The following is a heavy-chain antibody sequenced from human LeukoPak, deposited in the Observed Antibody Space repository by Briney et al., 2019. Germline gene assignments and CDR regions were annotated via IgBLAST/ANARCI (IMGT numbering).Heavy chain of an antibody. J-gene: IGHJ4*02. Sequence: GGSLRLSCAASGFAFSSYAMSWVRQAPGNGLEWVSAISGSGGDTFYADSVKGRFTISRDNSKNTLCLQMNSLRAEDTAVYYCAKFEGYCSSSCSSKPTGWYFDYWGQGTLVTVPS. CDR2: ISGSGGDT. CDR1: GFAFSSYA. D-gene: IGHD2-2*01. V-gene: IGHV3-23*01. CDR3: AKFEGYCSSSCSSKPTGWYFDY.